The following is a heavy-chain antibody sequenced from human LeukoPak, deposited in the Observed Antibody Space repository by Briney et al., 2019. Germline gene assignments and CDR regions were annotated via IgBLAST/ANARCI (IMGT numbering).Heavy chain of an antibody. CDR1: GYTFTSYG. V-gene: IGHV1-18*01. D-gene: IGHD3-9*01. J-gene: IGHJ5*02. Sequence: ASVKVSCKASGYTFTSYGISWVRQAPGHGLEWMGWISAYNGNTNYAQKLQGRVTMTTDTSTSTAYMELRSLRSDDTAVYYCARDHGPDYDILTGYSRWNWFDPWGQGTLVTVSS. CDR3: ARDHGPDYDILTGYSRWNWFDP. CDR2: ISAYNGNT.